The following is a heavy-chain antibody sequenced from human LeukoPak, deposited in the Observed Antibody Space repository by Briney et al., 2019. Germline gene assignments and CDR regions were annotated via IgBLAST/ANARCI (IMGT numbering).Heavy chain of an antibody. J-gene: IGHJ4*02. V-gene: IGHV3-23*01. Sequence: GGSLRLSCAASGFTFSNHGMNWVRQAPGKGLEWVSGISPSGDITYYADSVKGRFTISRDNSKNTLYLEVISLTAEDTAVDYCAKDGAWLRFGEWSQGTLVTVSA. CDR2: ISPSGDIT. CDR3: AKDGAWLRFGE. CDR1: GFTFSNHG. D-gene: IGHD3-10*01.